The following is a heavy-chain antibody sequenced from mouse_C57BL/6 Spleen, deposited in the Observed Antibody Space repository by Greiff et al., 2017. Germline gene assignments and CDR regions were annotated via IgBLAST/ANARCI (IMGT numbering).Heavy chain of an antibody. D-gene: IGHD4-1*01. CDR2: INPNNGGT. V-gene: IGHV1-26*01. CDR3: ARGTGPGAMDY. Sequence: VQPPQSGPELVKPWASVKIFCKASGYTFTDYFMNWVKQSHGKSLEWIGDINPNNGGTSYNQKFKGKATWTVDKSSSTAYMELRPLTSEDSAVYYCARGTGPGAMDYWGQGTSVTVSS. J-gene: IGHJ4*01. CDR1: GYTFTDYF.